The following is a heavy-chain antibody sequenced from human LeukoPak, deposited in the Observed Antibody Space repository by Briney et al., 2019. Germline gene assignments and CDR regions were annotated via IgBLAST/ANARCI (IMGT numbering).Heavy chain of an antibody. V-gene: IGHV4-30-2*01. Sequence: SQTLSLTCAVSGGSISSGGYSWSWIRQPPGKGLEWIGYIYHSGSTYYNPSPKSRVTISVDRSKNQFSLKLSSVTAADTAVYYCARASPINWNYGWFDPWGQGTLVTVSS. CDR2: IYHSGST. J-gene: IGHJ5*02. CDR3: ARASPINWNYGWFDP. D-gene: IGHD1-7*01. CDR1: GGSISSGGYS.